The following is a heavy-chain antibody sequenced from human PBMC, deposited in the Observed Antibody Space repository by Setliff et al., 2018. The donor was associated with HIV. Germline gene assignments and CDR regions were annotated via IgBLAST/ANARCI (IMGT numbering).Heavy chain of an antibody. V-gene: IGHV4-34*01. CDR2: INHSGGT. Sequence: SETLSLTCAVYNGSFSAYYWAWIRQPPGKGLEWIGEINHSGGTTYNPSLNGRVGISVDTSKNQFSLKLITLTVADTAVYYCALLEVPFIGGRIPSFWGQGTLVTVSS. D-gene: IGHD3-16*01. CDR3: ALLEVPFIGGRIPSF. J-gene: IGHJ4*02. CDR1: NGSFSAYY.